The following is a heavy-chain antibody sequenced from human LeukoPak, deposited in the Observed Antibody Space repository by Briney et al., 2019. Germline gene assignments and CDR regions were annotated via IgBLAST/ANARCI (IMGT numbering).Heavy chain of an antibody. Sequence: GGSLRLSCAASGFTFSSYWMNWVRQAPGKGLEWVSSISSSSSYIYYADSVKGRFTISRDNAKNSLYLQMNSLRAEDTAVYYCACGRGYSYGSYSYWGQGTLVTVSS. J-gene: IGHJ4*02. CDR2: ISSSSSYI. CDR3: ACGRGYSYGSYSY. D-gene: IGHD5-18*01. CDR1: GFTFSSYW. V-gene: IGHV3-21*01.